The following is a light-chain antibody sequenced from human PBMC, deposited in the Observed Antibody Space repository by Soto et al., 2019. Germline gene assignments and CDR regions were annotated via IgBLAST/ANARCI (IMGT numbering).Light chain of an antibody. Sequence: AIRMTQSRSSSSASTGDRVTITCRASQGISSYLAWYQQKQGKAPKLLIYAASTLQSGVPSGFSGSVSGTDGTITISCLKSEDGSTYYCQQSYSYPWTFSQGTKVDIK. J-gene: IGKJ1*01. CDR1: QGISSY. V-gene: IGKV1-8*01. CDR2: AAS. CDR3: QQSYSYPWT.